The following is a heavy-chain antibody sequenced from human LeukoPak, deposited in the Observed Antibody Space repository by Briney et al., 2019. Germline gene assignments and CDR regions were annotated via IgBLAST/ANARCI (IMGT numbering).Heavy chain of an antibody. J-gene: IGHJ6*02. V-gene: IGHV3-7*01. CDR1: GFTFSSYW. CDR2: IKQDGSEK. Sequence: AGGSLRLSCAASGFTFSSYWMSWVRQAPGKGLEWVANIKQDGSEKYYVDSVKGRFTISRDNAKNSLYLQMNSLRAEDTAVYYCAKDQRYSSSWGYYYYGMDVWGQGTTVTVSS. CDR3: AKDQRYSSSWGYYYYGMDV. D-gene: IGHD6-13*01.